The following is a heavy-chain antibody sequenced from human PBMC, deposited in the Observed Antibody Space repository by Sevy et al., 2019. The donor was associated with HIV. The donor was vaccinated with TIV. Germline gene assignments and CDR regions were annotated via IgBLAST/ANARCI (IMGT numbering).Heavy chain of an antibody. D-gene: IGHD2-15*01. CDR1: GFTFGDYA. CDR3: ARAQGYCVVERSYGGSVNAFDF. Sequence: GGSLRLSCAGSGFTFGDYAMHWVRQVPGKGLEWVSGISWNSGALDHADSVRGRFTISRDNAKSSLYLQMNSLRLEDTAVYYCARAQGYCVVERSYGGSVNAFDFWGQGTMVTVSS. CDR2: ISWNSGAL. J-gene: IGHJ3*01. V-gene: IGHV3-9*01.